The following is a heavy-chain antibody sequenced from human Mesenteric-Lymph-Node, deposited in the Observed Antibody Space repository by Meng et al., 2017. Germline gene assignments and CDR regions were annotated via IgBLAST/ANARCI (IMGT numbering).Heavy chain of an antibody. CDR2: ISWNSGSI. Sequence: SLKISCAASGFTFDDYAMHWVRQAPGKGLEWVSGISWNSGSIGYADSVKGRFTISRHNSKNTLYLQMNSLRAEDTAVYYCARAHGYYDILTGYFNRWFDPWGQGTLVTVSS. V-gene: IGHV3-9*01. D-gene: IGHD3-9*01. CDR1: GFTFDDYA. J-gene: IGHJ5*02. CDR3: ARAHGYYDILTGYFNRWFDP.